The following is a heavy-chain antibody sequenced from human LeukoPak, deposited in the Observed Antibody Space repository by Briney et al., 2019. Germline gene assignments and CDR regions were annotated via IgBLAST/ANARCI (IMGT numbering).Heavy chain of an antibody. CDR3: TRGPSISGYDLEDAFDI. CDR1: GFTFSNNW. J-gene: IGHJ3*02. CDR2: IKQDGSGK. Sequence: GGSLRLSCAASGFTFSNNWMSWVRQAPGKGLEWVANIKQDGSGKYYVDSVKGRFTISRDNAKNSLYLQMNSLRAEDTAVYYCTRGPSISGYDLEDAFDIWGQGSMVTVSS. D-gene: IGHD5-12*01. V-gene: IGHV3-7*03.